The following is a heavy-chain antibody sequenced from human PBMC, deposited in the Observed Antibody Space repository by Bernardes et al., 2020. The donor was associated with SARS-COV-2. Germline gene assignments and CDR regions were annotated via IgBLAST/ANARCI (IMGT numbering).Heavy chain of an antibody. V-gene: IGHV5-51*01. D-gene: IGHD3-16*02. Sequence: GESLKISCKTSGYNFNNFWIAWVRQMPGKGLEWLGIIYPGDYDTKYSPSFQGQVTMSADKSITTAYLQWNSLKASDTAMYYCARHDGVIMSSINFDYWGQGTLVTVSS. CDR3: ARHDGVIMSSINFDY. CDR1: GYNFNNFW. J-gene: IGHJ4*02. CDR2: IYPGDYDT.